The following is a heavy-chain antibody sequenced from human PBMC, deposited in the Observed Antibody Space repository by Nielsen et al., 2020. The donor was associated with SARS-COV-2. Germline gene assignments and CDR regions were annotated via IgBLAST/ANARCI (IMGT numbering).Heavy chain of an antibody. D-gene: IGHD3-16*01. V-gene: IGHV3-23*01. CDR3: AKRKFAGYLMDY. CDR2: ISGSGVST. Sequence: GESLKISCATSGFTFSNYAMSWVRQAPGKGLEWVSAISGSGVSTYSADSVKGRFTISRDNSKNTLYLQMNSLRAEDTALYYCAKRKFAGYLMDYWGQGTLVTVSS. CDR1: GFTFSNYA. J-gene: IGHJ4*02.